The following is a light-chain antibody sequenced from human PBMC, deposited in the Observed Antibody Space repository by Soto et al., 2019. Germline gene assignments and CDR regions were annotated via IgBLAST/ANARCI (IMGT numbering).Light chain of an antibody. CDR2: DAS. CDR3: QQYNSYLFT. J-gene: IGKJ3*01. CDR1: QSISSW. V-gene: IGKV1-5*01. Sequence: DIQMTQSPSTLSASVGDRVTITCRASQSISSWLAWYQQKPGKAPKLLIYDASSLESGVPSRFSGSGSGTEFTLTISRLQPDDFETYYCQQYNSYLFTFGPGTKVDIK.